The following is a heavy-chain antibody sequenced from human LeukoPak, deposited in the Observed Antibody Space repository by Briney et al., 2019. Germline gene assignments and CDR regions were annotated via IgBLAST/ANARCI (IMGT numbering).Heavy chain of an antibody. J-gene: IGHJ4*02. CDR2: ISYDGSNK. CDR1: GFTFSSYG. V-gene: IGHV3-30*18. Sequence: GGSLRLSCAASGFTFSSYGMHWVRQAPGKGLEWVAVISYDGSNKYYADSVKGRFTISRDNSKNTLYLQMNSLRAEDTAVYSCAKGGQQLGFDYWGQGTLVTVSS. CDR3: AKGGQQLGFDY. D-gene: IGHD6-13*01.